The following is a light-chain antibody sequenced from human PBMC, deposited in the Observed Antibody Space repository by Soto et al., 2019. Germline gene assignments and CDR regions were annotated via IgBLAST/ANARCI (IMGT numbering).Light chain of an antibody. CDR2: DAS. J-gene: IGKJ2*01. CDR1: QSIGSS. CDR3: QQYNSYGT. Sequence: DTQMTQSPSTLSASVGDRVTITCRASQSIGSSLAWYQQKPGKGPKLLIYDASTLESGVPSRFSGSGFGTEFALTISSLQPDDFATFYCQQYNSYGTFGQGTKVDIK. V-gene: IGKV1-5*01.